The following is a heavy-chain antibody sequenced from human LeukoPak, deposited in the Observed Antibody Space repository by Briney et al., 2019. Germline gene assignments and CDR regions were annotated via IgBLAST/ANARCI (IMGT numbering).Heavy chain of an antibody. V-gene: IGHV4-4*07. CDR3: ARHSSEIAAAGTLIDY. J-gene: IGHJ4*02. CDR1: GGSISSYY. D-gene: IGHD6-13*01. Sequence: PSETLSLTCTVSGGSISSYYWSWIRQPAGKGLEWIGRIYTSGSTNYNPSLKSRVTMSVDTSKNQFSLKLSSVTAADTAVYYCARHSSEIAAAGTLIDYWGQGTLVTVSS. CDR2: IYTSGST.